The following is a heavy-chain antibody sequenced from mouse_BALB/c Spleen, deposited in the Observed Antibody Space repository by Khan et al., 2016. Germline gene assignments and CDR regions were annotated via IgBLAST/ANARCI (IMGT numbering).Heavy chain of an antibody. Sequence: VRLQQSGPELVKPGASVKISCKTSGYTFTDYTMHWVKQSHGKSLEWIGNFNPNSVGTNYNQKFKGKATLTVDKSSSPAYMELRSLTSEDSAVYYCARGWFPYWGQGTLVTVSA. J-gene: IGHJ3*01. CDR1: GYTFTDYT. CDR3: ARGWFPY. V-gene: IGHV1-18*01. CDR2: FNPNSVGT.